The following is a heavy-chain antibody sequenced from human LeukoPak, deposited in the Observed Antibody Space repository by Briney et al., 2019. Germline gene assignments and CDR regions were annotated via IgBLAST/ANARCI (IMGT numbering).Heavy chain of an antibody. Sequence: PGGSLRLSCAASGFTFSSYAMHWVRQAPGKGLEWVAVISYDGSNKYYADSVKGRFTISRDNSKNTLYLQMNSLRAEDTAVYYCARDWMVRGVIPKVGYGMDVWGQGTTVTVSS. CDR1: GFTFSSYA. CDR2: ISYDGSNK. CDR3: ARDWMVRGVIPKVGYGMDV. V-gene: IGHV3-30-3*01. D-gene: IGHD3-10*01. J-gene: IGHJ6*02.